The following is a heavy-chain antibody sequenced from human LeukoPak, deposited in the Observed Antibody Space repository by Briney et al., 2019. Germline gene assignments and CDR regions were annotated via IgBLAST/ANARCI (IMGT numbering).Heavy chain of an antibody. CDR3: AKDRLRSFGVVIWDDAFDI. CDR1: GFTFSSYA. CDR2: IRYDGSNK. J-gene: IGHJ3*02. Sequence: GGSLRLSCAASGFTFSSYAMHWVRQAPGKGLEWVAFIRYDGSNKYYADSVKGRFTISRDNSKNTLYLQMNSLRAEDTAVYYCAKDRLRSFGVVIWDDAFDIWGQGTMVTVSS. D-gene: IGHD3-3*01. V-gene: IGHV3-30*02.